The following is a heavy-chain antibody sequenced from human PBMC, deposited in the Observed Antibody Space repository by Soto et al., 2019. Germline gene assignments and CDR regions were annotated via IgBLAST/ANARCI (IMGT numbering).Heavy chain of an antibody. CDR1: GFTFSSYA. D-gene: IGHD3-22*01. CDR2: ISSNGGST. V-gene: IGHV3-64D*06. Sequence: PGGSLRLSCSASGFTFSSYAMHWVRQAPGKGLEYVSAISSNGGSTYYADSVKGRFTISRDNSKNTLYLQMSSLRAEDTAVYYCVKARYYYDSSGYLDDRGQGTLVTVTS. CDR3: VKARYYYDSSGYLDD. J-gene: IGHJ4*02.